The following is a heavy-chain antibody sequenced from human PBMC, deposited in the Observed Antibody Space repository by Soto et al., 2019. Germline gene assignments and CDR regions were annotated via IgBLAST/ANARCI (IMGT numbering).Heavy chain of an antibody. V-gene: IGHV3-9*01. CDR2: ISWNSGSI. J-gene: IGHJ6*02. D-gene: IGHD3-10*01. CDR1: GFTFDDYA. CDR3: AKSLVLTMVRGAYYYYGMDV. Sequence: GGSLRLSCAASGFTFDDYAMHWVRQAPGKGLEWVSGISWNSGSIGYADSVKGRFTISRDNAKNSLYLQMNSLRAEDTALYYCAKSLVLTMVRGAYYYYGMDVWGQGTTVTVSS.